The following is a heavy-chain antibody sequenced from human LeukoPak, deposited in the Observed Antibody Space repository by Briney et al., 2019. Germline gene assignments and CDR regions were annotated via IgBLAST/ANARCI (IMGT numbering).Heavy chain of an antibody. V-gene: IGHV1-18*01. D-gene: IGHD6-19*01. CDR1: GYTFTRYG. CDR2: ISGYNEKT. CDR3: ARDPGSFLSGSGWLNWFEP. J-gene: IGHJ5*02. Sequence: ASVKVSCKTSGYTFTRYGINWVRQAPGQGLEWMGWISGYNEKTNYAQKFQGRVTMTTDTSTSTAYMELRRLRSDDTAVYYCARDPGSFLSGSGWLNWFEPWGQGTLVTVSS.